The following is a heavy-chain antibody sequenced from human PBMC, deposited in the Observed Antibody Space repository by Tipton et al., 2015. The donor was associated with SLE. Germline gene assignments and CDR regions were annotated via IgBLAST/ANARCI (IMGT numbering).Heavy chain of an antibody. CDR3: ARGAEGAEDY. D-gene: IGHD4/OR15-4a*01. CDR1: GFTFSSYA. Sequence: RSLRLSCAASGFTFSSYAMHWVRQAPGKGLEWVAVISYDGSNKYYADSVKGRFTISRDNAKNSLYLQMNSLRAEDTAVYYCARGAEGAEDYWGQGTLVTVSS. J-gene: IGHJ4*02. V-gene: IGHV3-30*04. CDR2: ISYDGSNK.